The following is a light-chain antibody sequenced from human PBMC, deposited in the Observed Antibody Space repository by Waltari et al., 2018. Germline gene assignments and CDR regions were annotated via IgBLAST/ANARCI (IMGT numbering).Light chain of an antibody. CDR1: SSDVGSNNL. Sequence: QSALTQPASVSGPPGQSITISCTGTSSDVGSNNLVSWYQQHPGKAPKLMIYEGSKRPSGVSNRFSGSKSGNTASLTISGLQAEDEADYYCCSYAGSSTYVCGTGTKVTVL. V-gene: IGLV2-23*01. J-gene: IGLJ1*01. CDR2: EGS. CDR3: CSYAGSSTYV.